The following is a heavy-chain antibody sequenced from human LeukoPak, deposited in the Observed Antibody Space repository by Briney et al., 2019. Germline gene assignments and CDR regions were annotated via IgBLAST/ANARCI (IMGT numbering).Heavy chain of an antibody. V-gene: IGHV4-39*01. CDR1: GGSISSSSYY. J-gene: IGHJ4*02. CDR3: ATRKTCGYRAVHY. CDR2: IYYSGST. D-gene: IGHD1-1*01. Sequence: SETLSLTCTVSGGSISSSSYYWGWIRQPPGKGLEWIGSIYYSGSTYYNPSLKSRVTISVDTSKNQFSLKLSSVTAADTAVYYGATRKTCGYRAVHYWGQGPVVTVSS.